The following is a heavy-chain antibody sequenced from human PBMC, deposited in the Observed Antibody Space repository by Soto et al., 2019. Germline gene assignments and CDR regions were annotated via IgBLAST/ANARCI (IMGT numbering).Heavy chain of an antibody. CDR1: GFTFSSYA. CDR2: ISSNGGST. J-gene: IGHJ4*02. Sequence: PGGSLRLSCSASGFTFSSYAMHWVRQAPGKGLEYVSAISSNGGSTYYADSVKGRFTISRDNSKNTLYLQMSSLRAEDTAVYYCVKGDIVVVVAATLDYWGQGTLVTVS. D-gene: IGHD2-15*01. CDR3: VKGDIVVVVAATLDY. V-gene: IGHV3-64D*08.